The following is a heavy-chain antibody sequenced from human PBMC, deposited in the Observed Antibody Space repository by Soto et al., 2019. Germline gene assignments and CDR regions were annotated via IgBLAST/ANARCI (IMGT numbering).Heavy chain of an antibody. CDR3: ARVRYSYGRSNYGMDV. Sequence: PGGSLMLSCVASGFSFSSYGMHWVRQAPGKGLDWVAEIWPDGTNKYYADSVKGRSTTSRDNSKNTLYLQMNNLKAEDTAVYYCARVRYSYGRSNYGMDVWGQGTTVTVSS. V-gene: IGHV3-33*01. J-gene: IGHJ6*02. CDR1: GFSFSSYG. D-gene: IGHD5-18*01. CDR2: IWPDGTNK.